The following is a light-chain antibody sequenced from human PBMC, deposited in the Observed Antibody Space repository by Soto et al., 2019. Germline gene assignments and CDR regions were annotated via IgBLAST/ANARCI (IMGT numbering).Light chain of an antibody. J-gene: IGLJ2*01. CDR1: SSDVGGYNY. V-gene: IGLV2-14*01. CDR3: SSSTSSTVV. CDR2: EVS. Sequence: QSALTQPASVSGSPGQSITISCTGTSSDVGGYNYVSWYQQHPGKAPKLMIYEVSNRPSGVSNRFSGSKSGNTASLTISGLEAEDADDYYCSSSTSSTVVFGGGTKLTVL.